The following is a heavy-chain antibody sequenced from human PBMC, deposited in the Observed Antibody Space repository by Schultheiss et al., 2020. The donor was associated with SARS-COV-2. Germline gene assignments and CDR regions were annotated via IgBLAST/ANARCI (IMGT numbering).Heavy chain of an antibody. CDR3: AKARSGSSSSCYNY. CDR2: IGVTSDT. J-gene: IGHJ4*02. Sequence: GGSLRLSCAASGFAFSSYALSWVRQAPGKGLEWVSTIGVTSDTYYADSVKGRFTISRDNSDNTLSLQMNGLRAEDTAIYFCAKARSGSSSSCYNYWGQGTLVTVS. D-gene: IGHD3-10*01. CDR1: GFAFSSYA. V-gene: IGHV3-23*01.